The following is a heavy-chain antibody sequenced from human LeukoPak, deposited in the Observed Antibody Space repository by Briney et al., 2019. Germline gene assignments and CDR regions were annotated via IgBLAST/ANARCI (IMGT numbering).Heavy chain of an antibody. CDR3: ARGTTVTTEEDYYYYMDV. D-gene: IGHD4-17*01. V-gene: IGHV1-8*03. CDR2: MNPNSGNT. Sequence: ASVKVSCKASGYTFTGYYMHWVRQAPGQGLEWMGWMNPNSGNTGYAQKFQGRVTITRNTSISTAYMELSSLRSEDTAVYYCARGTTVTTEEDYYYYMDVWGKGTTVTVSS. CDR1: GYTFTGYY. J-gene: IGHJ6*03.